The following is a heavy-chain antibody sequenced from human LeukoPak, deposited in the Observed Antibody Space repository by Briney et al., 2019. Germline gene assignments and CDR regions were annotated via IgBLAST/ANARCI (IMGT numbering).Heavy chain of an antibody. CDR3: VRQFPQAAAGAAWYFDL. Sequence: GGSLRLSCVASGFTFSDYYMSWIRQAPGKGLEWVSYIASTGTLVDYEDSVKGRFTISRDNAKNSLYLQMNSLRVEDTAVYYCVRQFPQAAAGAAWYFDLWGRGTLVTVSP. CDR2: IASTGTLV. V-gene: IGHV3-11*04. J-gene: IGHJ2*01. CDR1: GFTFSDYY. D-gene: IGHD6-13*01.